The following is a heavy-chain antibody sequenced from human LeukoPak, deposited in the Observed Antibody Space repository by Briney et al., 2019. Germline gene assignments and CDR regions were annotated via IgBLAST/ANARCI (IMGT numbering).Heavy chain of an antibody. CDR3: ARGRTGERNSWYY. CDR2: MNPNSGNT. Sequence: ASVKVSCRASGYSFTTYDINWVRQATGQGLEWMGWMNPNSGNTGYAQKFQGRVTMTRNTSVLTAYMELSSLTYEDTAVYYCARGRTGERNSWYYWGQGTLVTVSS. D-gene: IGHD3-16*01. CDR1: GYSFTTYD. V-gene: IGHV1-8*01. J-gene: IGHJ4*02.